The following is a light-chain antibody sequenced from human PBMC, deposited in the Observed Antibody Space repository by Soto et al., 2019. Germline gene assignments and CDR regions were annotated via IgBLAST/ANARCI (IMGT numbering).Light chain of an antibody. V-gene: IGKV1-39*01. Sequence: DIQMTQSPSSLSASVGDRVTITCRASESIANYLNWYQQKPGKAPNLLIYAASTLQTGVPXRFXGXXXXXXXTLTISSLQTEDFATYFCQQSYISPYTFGQGTKLDI. CDR2: AAS. CDR3: QQSYISPYT. J-gene: IGKJ2*01. CDR1: ESIANY.